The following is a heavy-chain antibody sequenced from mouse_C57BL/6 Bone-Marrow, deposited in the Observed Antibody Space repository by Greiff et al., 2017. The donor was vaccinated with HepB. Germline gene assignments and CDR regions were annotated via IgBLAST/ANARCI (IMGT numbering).Heavy chain of an antibody. CDR2: IRSKSNNYAT. J-gene: IGHJ3*01. Sequence: DAGGGLVQPKGSLTLSCAASGFSFNTYAMNWVRQAPGKGLEWVARIRSKSNNYATYYADSVKDRFTISRDDSESMLYLQMNNLKTEDTAMYYCVRQGEAWFAYWGQGTLVTVSA. V-gene: IGHV10-1*01. CDR3: VRQGEAWFAY. CDR1: GFSFNTYA.